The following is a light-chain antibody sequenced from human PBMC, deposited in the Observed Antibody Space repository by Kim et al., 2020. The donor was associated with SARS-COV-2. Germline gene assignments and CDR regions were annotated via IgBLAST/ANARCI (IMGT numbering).Light chain of an antibody. CDR3: QQSYNIPRT. Sequence: DIQLTQSPSSLSASLGDSVTITCRTSQSVLTFLNWYQQKPRKAPKLLIFAASTLQSGVPSRFSGSGSGTDFTLTINSLQAEDFATYYCQQSYNIPRTFGPGTKVDIK. CDR2: AAS. J-gene: IGKJ1*01. CDR1: QSVLTF. V-gene: IGKV1-39*01.